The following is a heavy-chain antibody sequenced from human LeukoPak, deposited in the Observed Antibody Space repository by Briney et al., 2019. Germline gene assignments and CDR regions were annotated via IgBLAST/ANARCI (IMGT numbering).Heavy chain of an antibody. D-gene: IGHD4-23*01. CDR1: GFTFSSYS. CDR2: ISSSSSYI. Sequence: GGSLRLSCAASGFTFSSYSMNWVRQAPGKGLEWVSSISSSSSYIYYADSVKGRFTISRDNAKNSLYLQMNSLRAEDTAVYYCARDIGRWAPFDYWGQGTLVTVSS. V-gene: IGHV3-21*01. CDR3: ARDIGRWAPFDY. J-gene: IGHJ4*02.